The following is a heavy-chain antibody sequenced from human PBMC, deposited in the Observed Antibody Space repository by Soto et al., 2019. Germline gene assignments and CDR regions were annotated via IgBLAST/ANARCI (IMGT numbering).Heavy chain of an antibody. CDR2: IYYSGST. D-gene: IGHD2-15*01. V-gene: IGHV4-31*03. CDR1: GGSISSGGYY. J-gene: IGHJ4*02. CDR3: AAIVVVVAASNFDY. Sequence: SETLSLTCTVSGGSISSGGYYWSWIRQHPGKGLEWIGYIYYSGSTYYNPSLKSRVTISVDTSKNQFSLKLSSVTATDTAVYYCAAIVVVVAASNFDYWGQGTLVTVSS.